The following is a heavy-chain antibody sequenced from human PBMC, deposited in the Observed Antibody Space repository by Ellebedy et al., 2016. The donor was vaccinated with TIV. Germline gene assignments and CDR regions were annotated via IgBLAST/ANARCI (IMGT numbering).Heavy chain of an antibody. V-gene: IGHV3-30*02. Sequence: GESLKISCAASGFIFSSYGMHWVRQAPRKGLEWVAFIRYDGTNKFYADSVKGRFIISRDNSKNTLYLQMNSLRAEDTAVCYCAKDRLWRGSGTQTFDNWGQGTLVTVSS. D-gene: IGHD3-10*01. CDR3: AKDRLWRGSGTQTFDN. J-gene: IGHJ4*02. CDR2: IRYDGTNK. CDR1: GFIFSSYG.